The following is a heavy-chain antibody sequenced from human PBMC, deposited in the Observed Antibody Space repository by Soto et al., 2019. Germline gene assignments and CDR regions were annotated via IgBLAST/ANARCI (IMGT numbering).Heavy chain of an antibody. D-gene: IGHD6-13*01. V-gene: IGHV3-64D*06. CDR2: ISSNGGST. CDR1: GFTFSSYA. CDR3: VKDPASSWRLYRYFDL. J-gene: IGHJ2*01. Sequence: PGGSLRLSCSASGFTFSSYAMHWVRQAPGKGLEYVSAISSNGGSTYYADSVKGRFTISRDNSKNTLYLQMSSLRAEDTAVYYCVKDPASSWRLYRYFDLWGRGTLVTVSS.